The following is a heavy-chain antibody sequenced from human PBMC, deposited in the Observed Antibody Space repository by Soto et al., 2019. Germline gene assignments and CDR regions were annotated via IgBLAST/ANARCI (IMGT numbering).Heavy chain of an antibody. J-gene: IGHJ5*02. CDR2: IYYSGST. CDR3: ARHGQYCSGGSCYSGLYNWFDP. CDR1: GGSIISSSYY. V-gene: IGHV4-39*01. D-gene: IGHD2-15*01. Sequence: SETLSLTCTVSGGSIISSSYYWGWIREPPGKGLEWIGSIYYSGSTYYNPSLKSRVTISVDTSKNQFSLKLSSVTAADTAVYYCARHGQYCSGGSCYSGLYNWFDPWGQGTLVTVS.